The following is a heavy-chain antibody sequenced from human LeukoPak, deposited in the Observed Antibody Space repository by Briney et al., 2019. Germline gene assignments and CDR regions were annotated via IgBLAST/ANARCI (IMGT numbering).Heavy chain of an antibody. D-gene: IGHD2-21*02. V-gene: IGHV3-21*01. J-gene: IGHJ3*02. CDR3: ARVSCGGDCYSDDAFDI. CDR1: GFTFRNYA. Sequence: GGSLRLSCAASGFTFRNYAMSWVRQAPEKGLEWVSSISSSSSYIYYADSVKGRFTISRDNAKNSLYLQMNSLRAEDTAVYYCARVSCGGDCYSDDAFDIWGQGTMVTVSS. CDR2: ISSSSSYI.